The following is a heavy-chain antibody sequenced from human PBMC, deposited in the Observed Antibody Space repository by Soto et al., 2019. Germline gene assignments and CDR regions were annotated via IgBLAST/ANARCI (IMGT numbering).Heavy chain of an antibody. J-gene: IGHJ4*02. CDR2: ISSGGTTP. Sequence: EVQLLESGGGLVQPGGSLRLSCATSGFTFSNYAMSWVRQAPGKGLEWVSTISSGGTTPYYTDSVKGRFTISRDNSKNTLYLQMSSLRAEDTAVYYCAKASYASSWYSRFDYWGQGTLVTVSS. D-gene: IGHD6-13*01. CDR1: GFTFSNYA. V-gene: IGHV3-23*01. CDR3: AKASYASSWYSRFDY.